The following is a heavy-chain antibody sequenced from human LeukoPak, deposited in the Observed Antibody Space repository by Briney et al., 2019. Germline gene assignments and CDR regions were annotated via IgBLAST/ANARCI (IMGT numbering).Heavy chain of an antibody. V-gene: IGHV3-74*01. Sequence: GGSLRLSCAASGFTFSSYWMHWVRQAPGKGLVWVSRINSDGSTTSYADSVKGRFTISRDNAKNTLYLQMNSLRAEDTAVCYCTRTYYGSGTYSQSDFWGQGTLVTVSS. D-gene: IGHD3-10*01. J-gene: IGHJ4*02. CDR2: INSDGSTT. CDR1: GFTFSSYW. CDR3: TRTYYGSGTYSQSDF.